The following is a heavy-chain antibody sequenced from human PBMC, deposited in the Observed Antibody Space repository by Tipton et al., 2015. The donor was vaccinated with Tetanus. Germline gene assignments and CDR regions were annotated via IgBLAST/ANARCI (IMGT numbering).Heavy chain of an antibody. Sequence: QSGAEVKKPGASVKVSCKASGYTFTSYGISWVRQAPGQGLEWIGWISVYNGNTNYGQNVQGRVTMTTDTPTSTAYMELRSLRSDDTAVYYCATLAVGRRRGYYYVGRDYFDYWGQGTQVTVSS. J-gene: IGHJ4*02. CDR3: ATLAVGRRRGYYYVGRDYFDY. D-gene: IGHD3-22*01. CDR2: ISVYNGNT. CDR1: GYTFTSYG. V-gene: IGHV1-18*01.